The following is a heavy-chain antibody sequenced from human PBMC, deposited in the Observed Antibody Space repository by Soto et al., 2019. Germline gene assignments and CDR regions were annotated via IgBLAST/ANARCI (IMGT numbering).Heavy chain of an antibody. CDR3: ARGGFD. CDR1: GFSVTASN. J-gene: IGHJ4*02. Sequence: EVQLVETGGDWIQPGGSLRLSCAASGFSVTASNMNWVRQAPGKGLEWVSVIFGADETYYADSVRGRFTISRDNSKNTGYIQMDSLRTEDTALYYCARGGFDWGQGTLVTVSS. V-gene: IGHV3-53*02. CDR2: IFGADET. D-gene: IGHD3-16*01.